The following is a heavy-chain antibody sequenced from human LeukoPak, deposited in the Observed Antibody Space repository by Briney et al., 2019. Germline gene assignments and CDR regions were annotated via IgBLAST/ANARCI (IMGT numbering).Heavy chain of an antibody. V-gene: IGHV3-33*01. Sequence: PGGSLRLSCAASGFTFSSYGMHWVRQAPGKGLEWVAVIWYDGSNKYYADSVKGRFTISRDNSKNTLYLQMNSLRAEDTAVYYCARDETGYYFALSYWGQGTLVTVSS. CDR3: ARDETGYYFALSY. CDR2: IWYDGSNK. D-gene: IGHD3-9*01. CDR1: GFTFSSYG. J-gene: IGHJ4*02.